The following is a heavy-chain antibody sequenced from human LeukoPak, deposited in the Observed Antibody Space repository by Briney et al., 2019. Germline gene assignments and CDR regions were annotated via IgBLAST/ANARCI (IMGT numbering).Heavy chain of an antibody. CDR3: ARGGIEMATIGYFDY. V-gene: IGHV1-69*05. CDR2: IIPIFGTA. Sequence: ASVKVSCKASGGTFSSYAISWVRQAPGQGREWMGGIIPIFGTANYAQKFQGRVTITTDESTRTDYTEMSRLRSEDTAVYYCARGGIEMATIGYFDYWGQGTLVTVSS. D-gene: IGHD5-24*01. CDR1: GGTFSSYA. J-gene: IGHJ4*02.